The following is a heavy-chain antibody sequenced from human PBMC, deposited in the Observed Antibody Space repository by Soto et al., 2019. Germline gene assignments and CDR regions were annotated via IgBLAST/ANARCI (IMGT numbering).Heavy chain of an antibody. CDR2: INVDSGNT. Sequence: ASVKVSCKASGYRFAVYTIHWVRRAPGQRLEWMGWINVDSGNTRYSQKFQGRVVITRDTSAGTAYMELSSLNSEDTAVYYCAFASESSFDYWG. CDR1: GYRFAVYT. V-gene: IGHV1-3*01. D-gene: IGHD3-10*01. CDR3: AFASESSFDY. J-gene: IGHJ4*01.